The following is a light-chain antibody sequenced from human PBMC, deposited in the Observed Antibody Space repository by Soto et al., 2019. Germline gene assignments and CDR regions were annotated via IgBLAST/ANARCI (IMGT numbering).Light chain of an antibody. V-gene: IGLV2-8*01. J-gene: IGLJ2*01. Sequence: QSALTQPPSASGSPGQSVTISCTGSSSDVGGYNYVSWYQQHPGKAPKLMIYDVSKRPSGVPDRLSGSKSGNTASLTVSGLQAEDEADYYCSSYLGSNTVVFGGGTKLTVL. CDR2: DVS. CDR1: SSDVGGYNY. CDR3: SSYLGSNTVV.